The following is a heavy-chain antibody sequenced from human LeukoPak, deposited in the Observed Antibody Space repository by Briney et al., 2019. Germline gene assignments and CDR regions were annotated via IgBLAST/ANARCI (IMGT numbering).Heavy chain of an antibody. Sequence: SQTLSLTCAISGDSVSSNSAAWNWIRQSPSRGLEWLGRTYYRPKWYNDYAVSVKSRIPLTPDTSKHQFSLQLNSVTPEDTAVYYCARGWLWESGSYLRWFDYWGQGTLVTVSS. CDR3: ARGWLWESGSYLRWFDY. V-gene: IGHV6-1*01. CDR2: TYYRPKWYN. CDR1: GDSVSSNSAA. D-gene: IGHD1-26*01. J-gene: IGHJ4*02.